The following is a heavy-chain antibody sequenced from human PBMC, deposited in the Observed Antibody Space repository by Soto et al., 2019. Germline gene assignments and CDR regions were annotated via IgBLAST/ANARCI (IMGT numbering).Heavy chain of an antibody. Sequence: PVGSLRLSCAASGFTFSSYGMHWVRQAPGKGLEWLAIIWYDGSNKDYADSVKGRFTISRDNSKNTLYLQMNSLRAEDTAVYYCARDTSIDEVAATNYYYYGMDVWGQGTTVTGSS. D-gene: IGHD2-15*01. CDR1: GFTFSSYG. J-gene: IGHJ6*02. CDR2: IWYDGSNK. V-gene: IGHV3-33*01. CDR3: ARDTSIDEVAATNYYYYGMDV.